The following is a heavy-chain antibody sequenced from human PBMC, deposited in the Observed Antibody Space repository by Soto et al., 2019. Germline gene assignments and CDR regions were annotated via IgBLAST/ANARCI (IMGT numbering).Heavy chain of an antibody. CDR1: GDSIRSYY. V-gene: IGHV4-59*01. Sequence: KTSETLSLTCTVSGDSIRSYYWSWIRQPPGKGLEWIGYISYTGSTHYNPSLKSRVTISADTSKNQFFLKLSSVTTADTALYYCAREGVAAPYYYYGMDVWGQGSTVTVSS. CDR2: ISYTGST. J-gene: IGHJ6*02. D-gene: IGHD2-15*01. CDR3: AREGVAAPYYYYGMDV.